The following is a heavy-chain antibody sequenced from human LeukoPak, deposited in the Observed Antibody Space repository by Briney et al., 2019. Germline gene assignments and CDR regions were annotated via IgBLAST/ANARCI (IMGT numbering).Heavy chain of an antibody. CDR2: IYYSGST. J-gene: IGHJ4*02. V-gene: IGHV4-39*01. CDR1: GGSISSSSYY. CDR3: ARLTRSYFDY. Sequence: SETLSLTCTVSGGSISSSSYYWGWIRQPPGKGLEWIGSIYYSGSTYYNPSLKSRVTISVDTSKNQFSLKLSSVTAADTAVYYCARLTRSYFDYWGQCTLVTVSS.